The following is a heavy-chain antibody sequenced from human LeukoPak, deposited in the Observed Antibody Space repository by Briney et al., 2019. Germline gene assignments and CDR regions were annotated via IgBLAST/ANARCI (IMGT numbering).Heavy chain of an antibody. Sequence: GRSLRLSCAASGFTFDDYAMHWVRQAPGKGLEWVSGISWNSGSIGYADSVKGRFTISRDNAKNSLYLQMNSLRAEDTALYYCAKEQSGSYGMDVWGQGTTVTVSS. CDR1: GFTFDDYA. CDR2: ISWNSGSI. CDR3: AKEQSGSYGMDV. J-gene: IGHJ6*02. V-gene: IGHV3-9*01. D-gene: IGHD3-3*01.